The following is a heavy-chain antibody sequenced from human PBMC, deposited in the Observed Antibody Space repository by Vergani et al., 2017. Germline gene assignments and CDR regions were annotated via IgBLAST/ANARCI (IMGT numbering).Heavy chain of an antibody. J-gene: IGHJ6*03. CDR1: GASVSRSTYY. CDR3: ARASHCINCYSEGPNGPGYYYMDV. CDR2: MYTSGHT. D-gene: IGHD2-21*01. Sequence: QVQLQESGPGLLKPSQTLSLTCTVSGASVSRSTYYWTWIRQPAGKKLEWIVRMYTSGHTIYNPSLESRVTMSVDTSKNQFSLQLSSVTAADTAVYYCARASHCINCYSEGPNGPGYYYMDVWGKGTTVTVSS. V-gene: IGHV4-61*02.